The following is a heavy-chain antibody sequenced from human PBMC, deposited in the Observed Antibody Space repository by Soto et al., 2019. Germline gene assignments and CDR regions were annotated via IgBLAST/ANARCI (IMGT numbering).Heavy chain of an antibody. D-gene: IGHD6-19*01. CDR3: ARRSVAGPVGFDY. Sequence: QLQLQESGPGLVKPSETLSLTCTVSGGSISSSSYYWGWIRQPPGKGLEWIGSIYYSGSTYYNPSLKSRVTISVDTSKNQFSLKLSSVTAADTAVYYCARRSVAGPVGFDYWGQGTLVTVSS. CDR1: GGSISSSSYY. CDR2: IYYSGST. V-gene: IGHV4-39*01. J-gene: IGHJ4*02.